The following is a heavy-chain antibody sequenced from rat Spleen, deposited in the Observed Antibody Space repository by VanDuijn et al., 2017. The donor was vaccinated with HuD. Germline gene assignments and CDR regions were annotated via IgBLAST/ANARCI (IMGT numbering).Heavy chain of an antibody. Sequence: EVQLVESGGGLVQPGRSLKLSCAASGFTFSDYYMAWVRQAPKKGLEWVASISYDGSSTNYRDSVKGRFTISRDNAKSTLYLQMNSLRSEDTATYYCARPSTETYCFDYWGQGVMVTVSS. D-gene: IGHD1-11*01. J-gene: IGHJ2*01. CDR2: ISYDGSST. V-gene: IGHV5-22*01. CDR3: ARPSTETYCFDY. CDR1: GFTFSDYY.